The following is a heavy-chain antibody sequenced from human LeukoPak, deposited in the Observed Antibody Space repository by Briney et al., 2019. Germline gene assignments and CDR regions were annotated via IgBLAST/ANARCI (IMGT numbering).Heavy chain of an antibody. Sequence: SETLSLTCAVYGGSFSGYYWSWIRQPPGKGLEWIGEINHSGSTNYNPSLKSRVTISVDTSKNQFSLKLSSVTAADTAVYYCARVRSNKQQLVGSNFDYWGQGTLVTVSS. CDR1: GGSFSGYY. CDR2: INHSGST. J-gene: IGHJ4*02. D-gene: IGHD6-13*01. V-gene: IGHV4-34*01. CDR3: ARVRSNKQQLVGSNFDY.